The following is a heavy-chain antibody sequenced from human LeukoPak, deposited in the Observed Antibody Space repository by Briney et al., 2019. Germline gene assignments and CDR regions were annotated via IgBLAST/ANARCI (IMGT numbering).Heavy chain of an antibody. V-gene: IGHV5-51*01. CDR1: GYIFTSYW. J-gene: IGHJ6*02. D-gene: IGHD2-2*01. CDR3: ARAIGTSQFYFYYGMDV. Sequence: GESLKISCKGSGYIFTSYWIGWVRQMRGKGLEWMGIIYAGDSDTRYSPSFQGQVTISVDKSISTAYLQWSSLQASDTAMYYCARAIGTSQFYFYYGMDVWGQGTTVTVSS. CDR2: IYAGDSDT.